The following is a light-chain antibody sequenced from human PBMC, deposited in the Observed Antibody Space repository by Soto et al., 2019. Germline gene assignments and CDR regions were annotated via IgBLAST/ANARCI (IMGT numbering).Light chain of an antibody. CDR2: KVT. CDR1: SSDDGGNKY. V-gene: IGLV2-14*01. CDR3: ASSTSDSLYV. J-gene: IGLJ1*01. Sequence: QSALTQPASVSGSPGQSITISYTGTSSDDGGNKYVSWYQQYPGKVPKLLINKVTNRPSGVSYRFSCSKSGNTASLTISALLAEDEADYFCASSTSDSLYVFGTGTKVTVL.